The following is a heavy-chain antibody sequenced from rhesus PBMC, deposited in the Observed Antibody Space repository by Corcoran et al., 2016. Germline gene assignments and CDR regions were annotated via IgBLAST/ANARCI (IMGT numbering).Heavy chain of an antibody. Sequence: EVQRVESGGGLAQPGGSLRLSCVGSGFTFRIYGFPWVRPAPGKGLEWVAVISSDRSKKDFADSVKERITISRDNSKNTLYLQMSNLRLEDTAVYYCTRFAYWGQGVLVTVSS. CDR2: ISSDRSKK. V-gene: IGHV3-54*02. J-gene: IGHJ4*01. CDR3: TRFAY. CDR1: GFTFRIYG.